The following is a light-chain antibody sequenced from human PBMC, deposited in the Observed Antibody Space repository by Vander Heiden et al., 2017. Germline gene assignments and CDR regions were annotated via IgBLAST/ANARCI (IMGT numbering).Light chain of an antibody. CDR3: QQYKNWPPCT. CDR2: GAS. J-gene: IGKJ2*02. CDR1: QSVSSN. V-gene: IGKV3-15*01. Sequence: EIVMTQSPATLSVSPGERATLSCRASQSVSSNLAWYQQKPGQAPRLLIYGASTRATGIPARFSGSGSGTDFTLTISSLQSEDFAVYYCQQYKNWPPCTFGQGTKLEIK.